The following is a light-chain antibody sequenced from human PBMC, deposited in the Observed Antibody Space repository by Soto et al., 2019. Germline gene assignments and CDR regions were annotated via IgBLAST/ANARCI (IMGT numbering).Light chain of an antibody. Sequence: QSALTQPASVSGSPGQSITISCTGTSSDVGGYNYVSWYQQHPGKAPRLLIYDVTRRPSGVSNRFSASKSGNTASLTISGLQAEDEADYYCTSYTSTSAPWVFGGGTKLTVL. J-gene: IGLJ3*02. V-gene: IGLV2-14*03. CDR1: SSDVGGYNY. CDR2: DVT. CDR3: TSYTSTSAPWV.